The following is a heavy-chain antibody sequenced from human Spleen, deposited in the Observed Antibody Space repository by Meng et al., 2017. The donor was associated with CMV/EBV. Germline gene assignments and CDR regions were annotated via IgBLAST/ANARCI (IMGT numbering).Heavy chain of an antibody. J-gene: IGHJ2*01. CDR1: FSGYY. CDR3: ARLYCSSTSCYRRIGREYFDL. V-gene: IGHV4-34*01. CDR2: INHSGST. Sequence: FSGYYWSWIRQPPGKGLEWIGEINHSGSTNYNPSLKSRVTISVDTSKNQFSLKLSSVTAADTAVYYCARLYCSSTSCYRRIGREYFDLWGRGTLVTVSS. D-gene: IGHD2-2*01.